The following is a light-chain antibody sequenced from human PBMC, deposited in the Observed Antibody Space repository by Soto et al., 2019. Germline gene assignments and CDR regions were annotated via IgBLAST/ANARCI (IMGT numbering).Light chain of an antibody. CDR2: DAS. CDR3: QQRSNWPPRT. CDR1: QSVSTY. V-gene: IGKV3-11*01. J-gene: IGKJ2*01. Sequence: EIVLTQSPATLSLSPGERATLSCRASQSVSTYLAWYQHKPGQAPRLLIYDASNRATGIPARFSGSGSGTDFTLTISSLEPEDFAVYYCQQRSNWPPRTFGQGTKPEIK.